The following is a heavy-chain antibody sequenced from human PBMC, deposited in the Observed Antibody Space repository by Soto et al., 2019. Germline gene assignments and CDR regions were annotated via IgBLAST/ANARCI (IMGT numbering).Heavy chain of an antibody. V-gene: IGHV4-39*01. Sequence: PSEPLSLTCTVSGNSISGTSSFWAWVRQPPGKNLEWIGSFYYTWSTDYNSSLKSRVSISIDTSKNQFSLSLNSATAADTAVYSCTRRVRSTGLLNYWGQGARVTVPP. CDR3: TRRVRSTGLLNY. CDR1: GNSISGTSSF. CDR2: FYYTWST. J-gene: IGHJ4*02.